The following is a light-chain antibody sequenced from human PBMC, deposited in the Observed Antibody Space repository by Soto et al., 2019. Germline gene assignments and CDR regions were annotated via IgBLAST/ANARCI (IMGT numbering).Light chain of an antibody. J-gene: IGKJ1*01. CDR2: AAS. CDR3: QQSYNTPRT. CDR1: QTISSY. Sequence: DVQMTQSPSSLSASVGDRVIITCRASQTISSYLNWYQQKPGKAPNLLIYAASSLQSGVPSRFSGSGSGTDFTITISSLQLEDFATYYCQQSYNTPRTFGQGTKVEIK. V-gene: IGKV1-39*01.